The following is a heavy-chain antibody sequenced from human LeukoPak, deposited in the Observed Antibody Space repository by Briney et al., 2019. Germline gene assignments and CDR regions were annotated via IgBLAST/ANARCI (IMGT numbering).Heavy chain of an antibody. CDR3: ARSSTVTTQNFDY. CDR2: IKQDGSKK. Sequence: GGSLRLSCAASGFTFSDYWMSWVRQTPGKGLEWMGNIKQDGSKKYYVDSVKGRFTISRDNAKNSLYLQMNSLRAEDTAVYYCARSSTVTTQNFDYWGQGTLVTVSS. CDR1: GFTFSDYW. D-gene: IGHD4-17*01. J-gene: IGHJ4*02. V-gene: IGHV3-7*03.